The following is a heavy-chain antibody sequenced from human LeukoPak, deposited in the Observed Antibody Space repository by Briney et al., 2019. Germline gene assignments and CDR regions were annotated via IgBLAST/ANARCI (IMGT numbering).Heavy chain of an antibody. V-gene: IGHV3-74*01. CDR2: INSDGSST. CDR1: GFTFSSYW. J-gene: IGHJ5*02. D-gene: IGHD2-2*01. CDR3: ARVRYCSSTSCYNWFDP. Sequence: GGSLRLSCAASGFTFSSYWMYWVRQAPGKGLVWVSRINSDGSSTSYADSVKGRFTISRDNAKNTLYLQMNSLRAEDTAVYYCARVRYCSSTSCYNWFDPWGQGTLVTVSS.